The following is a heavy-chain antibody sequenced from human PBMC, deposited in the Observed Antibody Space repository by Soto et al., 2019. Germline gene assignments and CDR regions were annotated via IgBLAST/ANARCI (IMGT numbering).Heavy chain of an antibody. J-gene: IGHJ6*02. D-gene: IGHD3-9*01. CDR1: GYTFTSYG. V-gene: IGHV1-18*01. CDR2: ISAYNGNT. CDR3: ASYRYFAFPCYYYDGKDV. Sequence: ASVKVSCKASGYTFTSYGISWVRQAPGQGLEWMGWISAYNGNTNYAQKLRGRVTMTTDTSTSTAYMELRSLRSDDTAVYYCASYRYFAFPCYYYDGKDVCSQGTTVTDAS.